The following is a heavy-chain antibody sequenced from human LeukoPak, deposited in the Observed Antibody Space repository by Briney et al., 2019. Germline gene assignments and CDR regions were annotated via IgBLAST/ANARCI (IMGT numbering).Heavy chain of an antibody. CDR3: AKDYTDYYDSSGLLSGY. V-gene: IGHV3-43*02. D-gene: IGHD3-22*01. CDR2: ISGDGGST. J-gene: IGHJ4*02. Sequence: GGSLRLSCAASGFTFDDYAMHWVRQAPGKGLEWVSLISGDGGSTYYADSVKGRFTISRDNSKNSVYLQMNSLRTEDTALYYCAKDYTDYYDSSGLLSGYWGQGTLVTVSS. CDR1: GFTFDDYA.